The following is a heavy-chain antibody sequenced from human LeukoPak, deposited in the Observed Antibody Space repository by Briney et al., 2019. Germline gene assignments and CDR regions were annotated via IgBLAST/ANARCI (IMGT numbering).Heavy chain of an antibody. CDR3: AKRAPLYSSTPGNYFDS. CDR1: GFTFSSYA. Sequence: GGSLRLSCAASGFTFSSYAMSWVRQAPGKGLEWVSAISGSGGSTYYADSVKGRFTIFRDNSKNTLYLQMNSLRAEDTAVYYCAKRAPLYSSTPGNYFDSWGQGTLVTVSS. J-gene: IGHJ4*02. V-gene: IGHV3-23*01. D-gene: IGHD6-19*01. CDR2: ISGSGGST.